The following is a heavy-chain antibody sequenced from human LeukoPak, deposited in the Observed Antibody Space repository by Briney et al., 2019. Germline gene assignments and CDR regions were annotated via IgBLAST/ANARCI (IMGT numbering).Heavy chain of an antibody. V-gene: IGHV3-48*01. CDR2: ISSSSSTI. CDR3: AARHPPDAFDI. J-gene: IGHJ3*02. Sequence: GGSLRLSCAASGFTFSSYSMNWVRQAPGKGLERVSYISSSSSTIYYADSVKGRFTISRDNAKNSLYLQMNSLRAEDTAVYYCAARHPPDAFDIWGQGTMVTVSS. CDR1: GFTFSSYS.